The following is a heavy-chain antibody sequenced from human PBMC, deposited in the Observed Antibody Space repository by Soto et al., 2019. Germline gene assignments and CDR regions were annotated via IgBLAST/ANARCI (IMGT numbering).Heavy chain of an antibody. V-gene: IGHV4-34*01. CDR3: ARGRRGYSGCDGERFYYYYYMDV. CDR2: INHSGST. D-gene: IGHD5-12*01. CDR1: GGSFSGYY. J-gene: IGHJ6*03. Sequence: QVQLQQWGAGLLKPSETLSLTCAVYGGSFSGYYWSWIRQPPGKGLEWIGEINHSGSTNYNPSLKSRVTISVDTSKNQFSLKLSSVTAADTAVYYCARGRRGYSGCDGERFYYYYYMDVWGKGTTVTVSS.